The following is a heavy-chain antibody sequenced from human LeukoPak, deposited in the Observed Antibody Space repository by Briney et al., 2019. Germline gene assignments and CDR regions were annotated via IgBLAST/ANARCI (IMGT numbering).Heavy chain of an antibody. CDR3: VRVDCSSTICYYRIDY. CDR1: GYTFTTYG. V-gene: IGHV1-18*01. J-gene: IGHJ4*02. D-gene: IGHD2-2*01. Sequence: GASVKVSCKASGYTFTTYGINWVRQAPGQGLEWMGWISPYSGDTNFAHKLQDRVTMTTDTSTSTAYMELRSLRSDDTAVYYCVRVDCSSTICYYRIDYWGQGTLVTVSS. CDR2: ISPYSGDT.